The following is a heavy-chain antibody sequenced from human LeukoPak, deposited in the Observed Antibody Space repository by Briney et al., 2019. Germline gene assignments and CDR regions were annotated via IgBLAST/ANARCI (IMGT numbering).Heavy chain of an antibody. V-gene: IGHV3-23*01. CDR2: ISGSGGST. J-gene: IGHJ4*02. CDR1: GFTFSSYG. D-gene: IGHD5-18*01. CDR3: AKDMAGDTAMVGDY. Sequence: GGTLRLSCAASGFTFSSYGMSWVRQAPGKGLEWVSAISGSGGSTYYADSVKGRFTISRDNAKNSLYPQMNSLRAEDTALYYCAKDMAGDTAMVGDYWGQGTLVTVSS.